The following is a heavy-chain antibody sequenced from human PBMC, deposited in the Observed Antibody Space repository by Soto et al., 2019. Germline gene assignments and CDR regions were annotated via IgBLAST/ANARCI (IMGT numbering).Heavy chain of an antibody. V-gene: IGHV3-49*04. CDR3: TRVAAMVSYFDY. Sequence: PGGSLRLSCTASGFTFGDYAMSWVRQAPGKGLEWVGFIRSKAYGGTTEYAASVKGRFTISRDDSKSIAYLQMNSLKTEDTAVYYCTRVAAMVSYFDYWGQGTLVTVSS. CDR1: GFTFGDYA. J-gene: IGHJ4*02. CDR2: IRSKAYGGTT. D-gene: IGHD5-18*01.